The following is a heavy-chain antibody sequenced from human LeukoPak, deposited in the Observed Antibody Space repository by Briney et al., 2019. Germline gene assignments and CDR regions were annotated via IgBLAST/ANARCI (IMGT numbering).Heavy chain of an antibody. CDR3: AREDGSGSYEKYYFDY. J-gene: IGHJ4*02. CDR1: GGSISSGDYY. D-gene: IGHD3-10*01. V-gene: IGHV4-30-4*01. CDR2: IYYSGST. Sequence: PSETLSLTCTVSGGSISSGDYYWSWIRQPPGKGLEWIGYIYYSGSTYYNPSFKSRVTISVDTSKNQFSLKLSSVTAADTAVYYCAREDGSGSYEKYYFDYWGQGTLVTVSS.